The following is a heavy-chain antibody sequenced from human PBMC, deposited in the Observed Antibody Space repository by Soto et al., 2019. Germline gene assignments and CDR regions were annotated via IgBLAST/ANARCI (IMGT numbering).Heavy chain of an antibody. J-gene: IGHJ6*02. D-gene: IGHD6-13*01. CDR3: ARDTYSSSSYGWGMDV. V-gene: IGHV3-11*01. Sequence: PGGSLRLSCAASGFTFSDYYMSWIRQAPGKGLEWVSYISSSGSTIYYADSVKGRFTISRDNAKNSLYLQMNSLRAEDTAVYYCARDTYSSSSYGWGMDVWGQGTTVTVSS. CDR1: GFTFSDYY. CDR2: ISSSGSTI.